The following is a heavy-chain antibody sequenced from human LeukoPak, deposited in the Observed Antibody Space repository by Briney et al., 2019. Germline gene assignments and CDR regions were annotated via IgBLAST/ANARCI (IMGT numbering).Heavy chain of an antibody. J-gene: IGHJ5*02. CDR1: GGSISSRNW. D-gene: IGHD2-15*01. V-gene: IGHV4-39*01. CDR3: ARRGRYCSGGSCFIGLFDP. Sequence: PSETLSLTCAVSGGSISSRNWWSWVRQPPGKGLEWIGSIYYSGITYYNPSLKSRVTISVDTSKNQFSLKLSSVTAADTAVYYCARRGRYCSGGSCFIGLFDPWGQGTLVTVSS. CDR2: IYYSGIT.